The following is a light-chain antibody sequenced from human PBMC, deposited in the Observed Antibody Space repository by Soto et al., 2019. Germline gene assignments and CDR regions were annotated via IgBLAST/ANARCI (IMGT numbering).Light chain of an antibody. J-gene: IGLJ3*02. V-gene: IGLV2-23*01. CDR3: CSYAGDSAWV. Sequence: QSALTQPASVSGSPGQSITISCTGTSSDVGSYNFVSWYQQHPGKAPKLMIYEGSKRASGVSNRFSGSKSGNTASLTISGLQAEDEADYYCCSYAGDSAWVFGGGTQLTVL. CDR2: EGS. CDR1: SSDVGSYNF.